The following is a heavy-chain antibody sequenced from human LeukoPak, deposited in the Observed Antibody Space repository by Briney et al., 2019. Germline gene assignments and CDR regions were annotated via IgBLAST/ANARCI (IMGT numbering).Heavy chain of an antibody. CDR3: ARDGDYYGSGSYHDY. Sequence: SVKVSCKASGGTFSSYAISWVRQAPGQGLEWMGRIIPIFGTANYAQKSQGRVTITTDESTSTAYMELSSLRSEDTAVYYCARDGDYYGSGSYHDYWGQGTLVTVSS. D-gene: IGHD3-10*01. CDR1: GGTFSSYA. CDR2: IIPIFGTA. J-gene: IGHJ4*02. V-gene: IGHV1-69*05.